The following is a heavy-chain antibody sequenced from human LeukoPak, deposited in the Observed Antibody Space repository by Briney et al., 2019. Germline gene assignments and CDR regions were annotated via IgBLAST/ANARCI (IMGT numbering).Heavy chain of an antibody. CDR1: GFTFSNYA. J-gene: IGHJ4*02. Sequence: SGGSLRLSCATSGFTFSNYAMSWVRQAPGKGLEWVASFCGGSDTTYYAESVKGRFAISRDNSKNTLYLQMDSLRAGDTAVYYCAKDGGGFIVGATFDYWGQGTLVTVSP. CDR3: AKDGGGFIVGATFDY. CDR2: FCGGSDTT. D-gene: IGHD1-26*01. V-gene: IGHV3-23*01.